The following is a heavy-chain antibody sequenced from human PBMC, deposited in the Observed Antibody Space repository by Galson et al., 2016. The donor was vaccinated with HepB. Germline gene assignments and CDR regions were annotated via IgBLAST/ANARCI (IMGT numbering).Heavy chain of an antibody. J-gene: IGHJ5*02. CDR1: GFTVSNLY. CDR3: ATQSASTKCYWGFDP. CDR2: IYHSGRT. D-gene: IGHD2-2*01. Sequence: LRLSCAASGFTVSNLYMTWVRQAPGKGLEWVALIYHSGRTIYADSVKGRFFISRDNSKNMMFLQMNKLRADDPAVYYCATQSASTKCYWGFDPWGQGTLVTVSS. V-gene: IGHV3-53*01.